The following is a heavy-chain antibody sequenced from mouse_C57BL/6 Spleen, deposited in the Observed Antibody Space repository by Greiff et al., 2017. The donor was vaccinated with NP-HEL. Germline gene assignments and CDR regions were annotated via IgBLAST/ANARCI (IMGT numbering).Heavy chain of an antibody. Sequence: EVKLVESGGGLVKPGGSLKLSCAASGFTFSSYAMSWVRQTPEKRLEWVATISDGGSYTYYPDNVKGRFTISRDNAKNNLYLQMSHLKSEDTAMYYCARDYYDYDGDFLYAMDYWGQGTSVTVSS. CDR2: ISDGGSYT. CDR1: GFTFSSYA. J-gene: IGHJ4*01. V-gene: IGHV5-4*01. CDR3: ARDYYDYDGDFLYAMDY. D-gene: IGHD2-4*01.